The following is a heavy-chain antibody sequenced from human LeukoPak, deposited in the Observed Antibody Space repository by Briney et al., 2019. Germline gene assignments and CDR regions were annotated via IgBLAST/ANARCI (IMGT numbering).Heavy chain of an antibody. CDR3: ARDQEEGYFDY. CDR2: IIPIFGTA. CDR1: GGTFSSHA. Sequence: SVKVSCKASGGTFSSHAISWVRQAPGQGLEWMGGIIPIFGTANYAQKFQGRVTITADKSTSTAYMELSSLRSEDTAVYYCARDQEEGYFDYWGQGTLVTVSS. V-gene: IGHV1-69*06. J-gene: IGHJ4*02.